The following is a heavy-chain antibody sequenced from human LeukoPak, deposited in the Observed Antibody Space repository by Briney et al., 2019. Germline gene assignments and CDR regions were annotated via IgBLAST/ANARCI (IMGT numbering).Heavy chain of an antibody. V-gene: IGHV3-30*03. CDR2: ISYDGSNK. CDR1: GFTFSSYG. J-gene: IGHJ6*02. Sequence: GRSLRLSCAASGFTFSSYGMHWVRQAPGKGLEWVAVISYDGSNKYYADSVKGRFTISRDNSKNTLYLQMNSLRDEDTAVYFCARVSSGWAGYMDVWGQGTTVTVSS. CDR3: ARVSSGWAGYMDV. D-gene: IGHD6-19*01.